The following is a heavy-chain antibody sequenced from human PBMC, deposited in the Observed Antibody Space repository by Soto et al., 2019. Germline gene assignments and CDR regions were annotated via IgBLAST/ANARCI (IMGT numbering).Heavy chain of an antibody. V-gene: IGHV1-69*01. J-gene: IGHJ4*02. CDR2: TIPIFGTA. CDR1: GGTFSSYA. Sequence: QVQLVQSGAEVKKPGSSMKVSCKASGGTFSSYAISWVRQARGQGLEWMGGTIPIFGTANYAQKFQGRVTITADESTSTAYMELSSLRSEDTAVYYCARKRSPVNFDYWGQGTLVTVSS. CDR3: ARKRSPVNFDY.